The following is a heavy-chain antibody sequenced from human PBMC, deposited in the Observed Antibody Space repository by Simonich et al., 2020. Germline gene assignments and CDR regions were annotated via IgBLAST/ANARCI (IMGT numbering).Heavy chain of an antibody. V-gene: IGHV4-59*01. CDR2: IYYSGIT. J-gene: IGHJ4*02. CDR1: CGSISSYY. CDR3: ARGGLYFDY. D-gene: IGHD2-15*01. Sequence: QVQLQESGPGLVKPSETLSLTCTVSCGSISSYYWGWIRQPPGKGLELIGYIYYSGITNYNPSLKSRVTISVDTSKNQFSLKLSSVTAADTAVYYCARGGLYFDYWGQGTLVTVSS.